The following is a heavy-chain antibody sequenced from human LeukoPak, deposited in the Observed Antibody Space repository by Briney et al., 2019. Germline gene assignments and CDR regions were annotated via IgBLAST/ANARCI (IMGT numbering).Heavy chain of an antibody. D-gene: IGHD2-15*01. V-gene: IGHV3-11*06. CDR1: GFTFSDYY. CDR3: ARTPRYCSGGSCFDY. CDR2: ISSSSSYT. Sequence: GGSLRLSSAASGFTFSDYYMSWIRQAPGKGLEWVSYISSSSSYTNYADSVKGRFTISRDNAKNSLYLQMNSLRAEDTAVYYCARTPRYCSGGSCFDYWGQGTLVTVSS. J-gene: IGHJ4*02.